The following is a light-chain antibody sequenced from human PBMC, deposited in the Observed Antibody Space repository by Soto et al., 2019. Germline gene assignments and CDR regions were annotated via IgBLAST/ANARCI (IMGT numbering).Light chain of an antibody. CDR2: DVT. J-gene: IGLJ1*01. CDR3: SSYTSGSTPPYV. V-gene: IGLV2-14*01. CDR1: SSDVRGYNY. Sequence: QSALTQPASVSGSPGPSITISCTGTSSDVRGYNYVSWYQQHPGKAPKLMIYDVTNRPSGGSNRFSGSKSGNTASLTISGLQAEDEADYYCSSYTSGSTPPYVFGTGTKVTVL.